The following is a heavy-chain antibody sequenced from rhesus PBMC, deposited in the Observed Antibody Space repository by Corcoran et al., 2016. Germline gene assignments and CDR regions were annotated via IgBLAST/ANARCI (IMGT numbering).Heavy chain of an antibody. V-gene: IGHV4-160*01. CDR3: ARDPRYGSNPS. CDR1: GGSISDSYY. CDR2: IYGSGRST. J-gene: IGHJ4*01. D-gene: IGHD4-29*01. Sequence: QVQLQESGPGLVKPSETLSLTCTVSGGSISDSYYWSWIRQPPGKGLEWMGRIYGSGRSTHYHPSLKSRVTISRDTSKNQFSLKLSSVTAADTAVYYCARDPRYGSNPSWGQGVLVTVSS.